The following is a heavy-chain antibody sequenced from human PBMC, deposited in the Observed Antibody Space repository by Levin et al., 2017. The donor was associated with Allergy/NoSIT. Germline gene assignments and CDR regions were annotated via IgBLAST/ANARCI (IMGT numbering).Heavy chain of an antibody. D-gene: IGHD3-10*01. J-gene: IGHJ6*02. V-gene: IGHV3-30*18. CDR1: GFTFSSYG. CDR2: ISYDGSNK. Sequence: GGSLRLSCAASGFTFSSYGMHWVRQAPGKGLEWVAVISYDGSNKYYADSVKGRFTISRDNSKNTLYLQMNSLRAEDTAVCYCAKELDYYGSGRNNYYYGMDGWGQGTTVTVSS. CDR3: AKELDYYGSGRNNYYYGMDG.